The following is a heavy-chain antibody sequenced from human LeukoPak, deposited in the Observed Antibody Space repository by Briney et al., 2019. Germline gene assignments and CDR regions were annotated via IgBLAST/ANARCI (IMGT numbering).Heavy chain of an antibody. CDR3: ARGAWMTTVTTVY. Sequence: PSETLSLTCAVYGGSFSGYYWSWIRQPPGKGLEWIGEINHSGSTNYNPSLKSRVTISVDTSKNQFSLKLSSVTAADTAVYYCARGAWMTTVTTVYWGQGTLVTVSS. D-gene: IGHD4-17*01. V-gene: IGHV4-34*01. CDR2: INHSGST. CDR1: GGSFSGYY. J-gene: IGHJ4*02.